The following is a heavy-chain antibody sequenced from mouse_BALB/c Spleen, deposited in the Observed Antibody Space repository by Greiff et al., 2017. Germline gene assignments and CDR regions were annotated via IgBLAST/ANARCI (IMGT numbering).Heavy chain of an antibody. Sequence: EVKVVESGGGLVKPGGSLKLSCAASGFTFSSYTMSWVRQTPEKRLEWVATISSGGSYTYYPDSVTGRFTISRDNAKNTLYLEMSSLRSEDTAMYYCARVMITTTVFDYWGQGTTLTVSS. CDR1: GFTFSSYT. D-gene: IGHD2-4*01. J-gene: IGHJ2*01. CDR2: ISSGGSYT. V-gene: IGHV5-6-4*01. CDR3: ARVMITTTVFDY.